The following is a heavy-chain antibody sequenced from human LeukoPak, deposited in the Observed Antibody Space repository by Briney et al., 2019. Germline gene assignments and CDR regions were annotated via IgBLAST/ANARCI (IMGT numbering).Heavy chain of an antibody. CDR2: IKQDGSEK. D-gene: IGHD1-26*01. CDR1: GFTFSSYW. V-gene: IGHV3-7*01. J-gene: IGHJ3*02. CDR3: ARAFQVGVHAFDI. Sequence: GGSLRLSCAASGFTFSSYWMSWVRQAPGKGLEWVANIKQDGSEKYYVDSVKGRFTISRDNSKNTLYLQMNSLRAEDTAVYYCARAFQVGVHAFDIWGQGTMVTVSS.